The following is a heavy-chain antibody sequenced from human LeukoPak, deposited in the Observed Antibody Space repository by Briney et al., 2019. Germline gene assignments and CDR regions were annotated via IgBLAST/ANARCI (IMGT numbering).Heavy chain of an antibody. CDR1: GFTSTSSA. D-gene: IGHD3-22*01. CDR3: AADNYYDSTRAY. CDR2: IVVGSGNT. V-gene: IGHV1-58*01. J-gene: IGHJ4*02. Sequence: SVKVSCKASGFTSTSSAVQWVRQARGQRLEWIGWIVVGSGNTNYAQKFQERVTITRDMSTSTAYMELSSLRSEDTAVYYCAADNYYDSTRAYWGQGTLVTVSS.